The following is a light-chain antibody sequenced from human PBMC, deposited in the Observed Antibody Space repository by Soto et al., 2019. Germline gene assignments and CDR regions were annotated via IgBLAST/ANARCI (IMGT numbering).Light chain of an antibody. V-gene: IGKV1-9*01. CDR3: QQYGSSGT. J-gene: IGKJ1*01. CDR1: HDISTY. CDR2: EAS. Sequence: DIQLTQSPSLLSASVGDRVTITCRASHDISTYLAWYQQKPGKAPKLMIYEASTLQSGVPPRFSGIGSGTEFTLTISSLQSEDFAVYYCQQYGSSGTFGQGTKVDIK.